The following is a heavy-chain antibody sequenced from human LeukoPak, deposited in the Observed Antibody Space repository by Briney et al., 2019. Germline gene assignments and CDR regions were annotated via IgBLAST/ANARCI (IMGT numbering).Heavy chain of an antibody. V-gene: IGHV4-59*08. CDR1: GGSISSYY. J-gene: IGHJ4*02. CDR3: ARGTTVTYYFDY. D-gene: IGHD4-17*01. CDR2: IYYSGST. Sequence: KPSETLSLTCTVSGGSISSYYWSWIRQPPGKGLEWIGYIYYSGSTNYNPSLKSRVTISVDTSKNQFSLKLSSVTAADTAVYYCARGTTVTYYFDYWGQGTLVTVPS.